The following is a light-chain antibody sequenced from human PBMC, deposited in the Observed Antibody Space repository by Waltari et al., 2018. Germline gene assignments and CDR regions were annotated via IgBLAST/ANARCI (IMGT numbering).Light chain of an antibody. J-gene: IGKJ2*03. Sequence: DIQLTQPPSPLPASVVDRVTITCIASQVISYWFAWYQQKPGKAPKLLIYRASNLETGVPSRVSGSGSGTDFTLTISSLQPEDIATDYCQQHDNSPYSFGQGTKVEIK. CDR2: RAS. CDR1: QVISYW. CDR3: QQHDNSPYS. V-gene: IGKV1-33*01.